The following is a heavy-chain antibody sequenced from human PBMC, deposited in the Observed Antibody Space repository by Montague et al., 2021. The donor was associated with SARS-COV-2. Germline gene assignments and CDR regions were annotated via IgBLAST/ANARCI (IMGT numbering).Heavy chain of an antibody. J-gene: IGHJ4*02. CDR1: GDSVSINSAA. Sequence: CAISGDSVSINSAARNWIRQSPSRGPEGLGRTYYRSKWYNDYAVSVKSRITINPDTSKNQFSLQLNSVTPEDTAVYYCARGGSWLYYFDYWGQGTLVTVSS. V-gene: IGHV6-1*01. D-gene: IGHD6-13*01. CDR2: TYYRSKWYN. CDR3: ARGGSWLYYFDY.